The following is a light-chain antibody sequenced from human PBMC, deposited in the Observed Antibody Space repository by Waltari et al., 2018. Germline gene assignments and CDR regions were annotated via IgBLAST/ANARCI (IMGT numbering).Light chain of an antibody. CDR2: QDK. CDR1: ELGDKY. V-gene: IGLV3-1*01. J-gene: IGLJ2*01. CDR3: QAWDSNTVV. Sequence: SYELTQPPSVSVSPGQTASITCSGDELGDKYVCWYQQKPGQSPVLVIYQDKKRPSGIPERFSGSNSGNTATLTISETQAMDEADYYCQAWDSNTVVFGGGTKVTVL.